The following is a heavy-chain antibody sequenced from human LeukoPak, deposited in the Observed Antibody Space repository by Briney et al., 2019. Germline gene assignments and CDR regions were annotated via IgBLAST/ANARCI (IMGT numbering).Heavy chain of an antibody. CDR2: VTGSGGST. CDR1: GFTLSSYA. V-gene: IGHV3-23*01. D-gene: IGHD1-20*01. CDR3: AKAYNWNPDY. Sequence: GGSLRLSCAASGFTLSSYAMSWVRQAPGKGLEWVSAVTGSGGSTYYADSVKGRFTISRDNSKNTLYLQMNSLRAEDTAVYYCAKAYNWNPDYWGQGTLVTVSS. J-gene: IGHJ4*02.